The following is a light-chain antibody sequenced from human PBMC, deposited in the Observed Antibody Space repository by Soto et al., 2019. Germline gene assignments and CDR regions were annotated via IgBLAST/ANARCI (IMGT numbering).Light chain of an antibody. CDR3: QVWVSSTDHLL. CDR1: NIETKS. Sequence: SSELTQPPSVSVAPGKTARITCGGNNIETKSVHWYQQKPGQAPVLVIYYDSDRPSGIPERFSGSNSGNTATLTISRVEAGDEADYFCQVWVSSTDHLLFGGGTKLTVL. CDR2: YDS. J-gene: IGLJ2*01. V-gene: IGLV3-21*04.